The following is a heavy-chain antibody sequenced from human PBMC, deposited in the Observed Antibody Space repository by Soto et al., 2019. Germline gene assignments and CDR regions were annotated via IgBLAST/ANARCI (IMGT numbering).Heavy chain of an antibody. CDR2: IWYDGSNK. Sequence: GGSLRLSCAASGFTFSSYGMHWVRQAPGKGLEWVAVIWYDGSNKYYADSVKGRFTISRDNSKNTLYLQMNSLRAEDTAVYYCAREGSGSPLLDYYYYYYMDVWGKGTTVTVS. D-gene: IGHD2-15*01. J-gene: IGHJ6*03. CDR3: AREGSGSPLLDYYYYYYMDV. CDR1: GFTFSSYG. V-gene: IGHV3-33*01.